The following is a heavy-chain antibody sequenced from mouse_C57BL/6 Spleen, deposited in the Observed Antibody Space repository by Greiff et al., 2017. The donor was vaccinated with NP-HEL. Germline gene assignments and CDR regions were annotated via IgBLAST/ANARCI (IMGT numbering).Heavy chain of an antibody. D-gene: IGHD1-1*01. V-gene: IGHV1-64*01. CDR3: ARLTTVVATYYFDY. CDR2: IHPNSGST. Sequence: QVQLQQPGAELVKPGASVKLSCKASGYTFTSYWMHWVKQRPGQGLEWIGMIHPNSGSTNYNEKFKSKATLTVDKSSSTAYMQLSSLTSEDSAVYYCARLTTVVATYYFDYWGQVTTLTVSS. J-gene: IGHJ2*01. CDR1: GYTFTSYW.